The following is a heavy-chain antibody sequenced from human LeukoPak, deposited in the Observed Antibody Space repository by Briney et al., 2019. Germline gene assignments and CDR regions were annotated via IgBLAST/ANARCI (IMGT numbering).Heavy chain of an antibody. V-gene: IGHV4-39*01. CDR1: GGSISSSSYY. D-gene: IGHD3-22*01. Sequence: SETLSLTCTVSGGSISSSSYYWGWIRQPPGKGLEWIGSIYYSGSTYYNPSLKSRVTISVATSKNQFSLKLSSVTAADTAVYYCARQGSGYYWGKYYFDYWGQGTLVTVSS. CDR2: IYYSGST. CDR3: ARQGSGYYWGKYYFDY. J-gene: IGHJ4*02.